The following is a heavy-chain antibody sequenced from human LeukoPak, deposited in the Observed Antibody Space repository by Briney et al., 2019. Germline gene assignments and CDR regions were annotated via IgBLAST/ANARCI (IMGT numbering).Heavy chain of an antibody. J-gene: IGHJ6*03. Sequence: GGSLRLSCVASGFTYSHYGMNWVRQAPGKGLEWVSGITSDSRGIYYADSVKGRFTISRDNSKNTLYLQMNSLRAEDTAVYYCAKAGYHYYYMDVWGKGTTVTISS. V-gene: IGHV3-23*01. CDR1: GFTYSHYG. CDR3: AKAGYHYYYMDV. CDR2: ITSDSRGI.